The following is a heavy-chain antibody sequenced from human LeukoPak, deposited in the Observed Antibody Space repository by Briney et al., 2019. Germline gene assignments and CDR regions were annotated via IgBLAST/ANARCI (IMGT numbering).Heavy chain of an antibody. CDR2: INPSGGST. CDR1: GYTFTSYY. D-gene: IGHD3-10*01. J-gene: IGHJ1*01. Sequence: ASVKVSCKASGYTFTSYYMHWVRQAPGQGLEWMGIINPSGGSTSYAQKFQGRVTMTRDMSTSTVYMELSSLRSEDTAVYYCARDSVAGYFQHWGQGTLVTVSS. CDR3: ARDSVAGYFQH. V-gene: IGHV1-46*01.